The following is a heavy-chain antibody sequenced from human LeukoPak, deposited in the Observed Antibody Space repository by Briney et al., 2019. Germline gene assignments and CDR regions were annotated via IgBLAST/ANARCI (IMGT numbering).Heavy chain of an antibody. J-gene: IGHJ4*02. D-gene: IGHD5-24*01. CDR2: IYNSGTT. V-gene: IGHV4-59*01. CDR3: ARLPEDGYNPFDY. Sequence: SETLSLTCTVSGGSIRSYYWNWIRQPPGKGLEWIGYIYNSGTTSYYPSLQSRVTISVDLSKNQFSLKLTSVTAADTAVYYCARLPEDGYNPFDYWGQGTLVTVSS. CDR1: GGSIRSYY.